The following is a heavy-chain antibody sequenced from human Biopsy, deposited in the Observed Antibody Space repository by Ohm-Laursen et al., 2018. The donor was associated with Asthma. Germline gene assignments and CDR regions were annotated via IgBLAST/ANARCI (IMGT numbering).Heavy chain of an antibody. D-gene: IGHD7-27*01. CDR3: ARGQKSPGDRWFDP. V-gene: IGHV1-8*01. J-gene: IGHJ5*02. Sequence: GASVKVSCNASGYTFTSYDINWVRQATGQGLEWMGWMNPNSGNTGYPQNFQGRVTMTRDTSISTAYMELSRLRSDDTALYYCARGQKSPGDRWFDPWGQGTLVTVSS. CDR1: GYTFTSYD. CDR2: MNPNSGNT.